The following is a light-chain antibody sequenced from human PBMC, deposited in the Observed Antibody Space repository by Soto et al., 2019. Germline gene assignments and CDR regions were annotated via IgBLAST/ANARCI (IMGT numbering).Light chain of an antibody. J-gene: IGKJ5*01. CDR2: GAS. CDR1: QGVSSNN. CDR3: QGYDSSPL. Sequence: EIVLTQSPDTLSLPPGERATLACRASQGVSSNNLAWYQQKPGQAPRLLIYGASSRALGIPDRFAGSWSGAGFTLTTSRLEPEAFLVYDGQGYDSSPLFGQGTRLVIK. V-gene: IGKV3-20*01.